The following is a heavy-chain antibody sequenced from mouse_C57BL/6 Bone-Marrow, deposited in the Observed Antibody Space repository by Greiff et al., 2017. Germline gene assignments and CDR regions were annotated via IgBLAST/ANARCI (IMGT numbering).Heavy chain of an antibody. D-gene: IGHD3-2*02. CDR3: ASGTAQDL. J-gene: IGHJ2*01. CDR2: ISDGGSYT. V-gene: IGHV5-4*03. CDR1: GFTFSSYA. Sequence: DVKLVESGGGLVKPGGSLKLSCAASGFTFSSYAMSWVRQTPEKRLEWVATISDGGSYTYYPDNVKGRFTISRDNAKNNLYLQMSHLKSEDTAMYYCASGTAQDLWGQGTTLTVSS.